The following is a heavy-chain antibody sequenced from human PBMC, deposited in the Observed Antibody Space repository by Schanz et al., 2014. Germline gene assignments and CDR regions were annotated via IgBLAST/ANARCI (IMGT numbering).Heavy chain of an antibody. CDR2: ISWNSAAK. CDR3: ASGHWELRY. V-gene: IGHV3-9*01. Sequence: VQLVESGGDVVQPGRSLRLSCAASGFTFDNYAMHWVRQAPGKGLEWVSSISWNSAAKDYGDSVKGRFSIARDNAKKSLYLEMNSLRAEDTAVYYCASGHWELRYWGQGAVVIVSS. D-gene: IGHD1-7*01. CDR1: GFTFDNYA. J-gene: IGHJ4*02.